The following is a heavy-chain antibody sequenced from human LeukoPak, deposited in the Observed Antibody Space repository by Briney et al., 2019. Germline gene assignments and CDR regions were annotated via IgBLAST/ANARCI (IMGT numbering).Heavy chain of an antibody. Sequence: GRSLRLSCAASGFTFSSYAMHWVRQAPGKGLEWVAVISYDGSNKYYADSVKGRFTISRDNSKNTLYLQMNSLRAEDTAVYYCASLGVATVDYWGQGTLVTVSS. CDR1: GFTFSSYA. CDR2: ISYDGSNK. J-gene: IGHJ4*02. CDR3: ASLGVATVDY. D-gene: IGHD5-12*01. V-gene: IGHV3-30*04.